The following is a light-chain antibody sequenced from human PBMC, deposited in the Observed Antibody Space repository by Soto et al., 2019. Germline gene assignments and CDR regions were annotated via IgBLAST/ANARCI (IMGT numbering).Light chain of an antibody. CDR3: KHYNSFPFY. J-gene: IGKJ3*01. V-gene: IGKV1-9*01. Sequence: DIQLSQAPSFLSASVEDRGTISCRASYDISSSLAWYQQEPGKPPKLLIYDSSTLQTGVPSRFTGSGSGRKFTLTISGLQFGDFATYYCKHYNSFPFYFGPGTNVDIK. CDR2: DSS. CDR1: YDISSS.